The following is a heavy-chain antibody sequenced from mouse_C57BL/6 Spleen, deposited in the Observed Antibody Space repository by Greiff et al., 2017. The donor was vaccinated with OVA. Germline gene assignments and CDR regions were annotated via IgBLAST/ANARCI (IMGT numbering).Heavy chain of an antibody. J-gene: IGHJ1*03. Sequence: EVQLQESGAELVRPGASVKLSCTASGFNIKDYYMHWVKQRPEQGLEWIGRIDPEDGDTEYAPKFQGKATMTADTSSNTAYLQLSSLTSEDTAVYYCTGFITTVVATRYFDVWGTGTTVTVSS. CDR2: IDPEDGDT. D-gene: IGHD1-1*01. CDR1: GFNIKDYY. V-gene: IGHV14-1*01. CDR3: TGFITTVVATRYFDV.